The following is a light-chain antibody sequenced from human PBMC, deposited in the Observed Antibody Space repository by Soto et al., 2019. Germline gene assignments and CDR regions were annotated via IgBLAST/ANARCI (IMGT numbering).Light chain of an antibody. CDR1: SSDVGTYDY. Sequence: QSVLTQPASVSGSPGQSITISCTGTSSDVGTYDYVSWYQQHPGKAPIVMVYDGSNRPSGVSNRFSGSKSGNTASLTISGLQAEDEADYYCCSYAGSRTLDVVFGGGTKVTVL. J-gene: IGLJ2*01. CDR3: CSYAGSRTLDVV. CDR2: DGS. V-gene: IGLV2-14*03.